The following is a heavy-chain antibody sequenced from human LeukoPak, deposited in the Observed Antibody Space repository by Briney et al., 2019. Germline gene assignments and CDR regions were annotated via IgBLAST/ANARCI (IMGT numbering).Heavy chain of an antibody. CDR2: ISSSSSYI. J-gene: IGHJ6*04. Sequence: GGSLRLSCAASGFTFSSYSMNWVRQAPGKGLEWVSSISSSSSYIYYADSVKGRFTISRDNAKNSLYLQMNSLRAEDTAVYYCARDTGLEVRGVITYYYYYGMDVWGKGTTVTVSS. CDR1: GFTFSSYS. CDR3: ARDTGLEVRGVITYYYYYGMDV. V-gene: IGHV3-21*01. D-gene: IGHD3-10*01.